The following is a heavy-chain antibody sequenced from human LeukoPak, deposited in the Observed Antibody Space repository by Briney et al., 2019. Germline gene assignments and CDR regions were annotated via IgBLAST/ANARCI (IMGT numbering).Heavy chain of an antibody. D-gene: IGHD3-16*01. J-gene: IGHJ4*02. CDR2: IYYSGST. Sequence: SETLSLTCTVSGGSVSSGSYYWSWIRQPPGKGLEWIEYIYYSGSTNYNPSLKSRVTISVDTSKNQFSLKLSSVTAADTAMYYCTRAPSRSWGSTFDYWGQGTLVTVSS. CDR1: GGSVSSGSYY. CDR3: TRAPSRSWGSTFDY. V-gene: IGHV4-61*01.